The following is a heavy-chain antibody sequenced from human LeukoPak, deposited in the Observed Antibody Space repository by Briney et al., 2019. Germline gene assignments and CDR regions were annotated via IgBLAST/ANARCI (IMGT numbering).Heavy chain of an antibody. CDR2: INHSGST. V-gene: IGHV4-34*01. D-gene: IGHD1-7*01. CDR1: DGSFSGYY. Sequence: SETLSLTCAVYDGSFSGYYWSWIRQPPGKGLEWIGEINHSGSTNYNPSLKSRVTISVDTSKNQFSLKLSSVTAADTAVYYCARGYNWNYEDLGFFDYWGQGTLVTVSS. J-gene: IGHJ4*02. CDR3: ARGYNWNYEDLGFFDY.